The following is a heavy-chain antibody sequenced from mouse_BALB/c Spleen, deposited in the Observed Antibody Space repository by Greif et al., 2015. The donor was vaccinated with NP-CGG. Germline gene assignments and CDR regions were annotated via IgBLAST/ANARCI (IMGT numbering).Heavy chain of an antibody. Sequence: QVQLKQSGAEQVKPGASVKLSCKASGYTFTSYYIYWVKQRPGQGLEWIGEINPSNGGSNFNEKFKSKATLTVDKSSSTAYMQLSSLTSEDSAVYYCTRSWVDYWGQGTTLTVSS. CDR2: INPSNGGS. D-gene: IGHD4-1*01. J-gene: IGHJ2*01. V-gene: IGHV1S81*02. CDR1: GYTFTSYY. CDR3: TRSWVDY.